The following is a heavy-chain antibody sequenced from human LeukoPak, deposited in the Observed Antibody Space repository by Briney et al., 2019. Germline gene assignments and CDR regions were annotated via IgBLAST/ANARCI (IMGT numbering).Heavy chain of an antibody. D-gene: IGHD3-3*01. CDR3: AREALGWRGSYWYFDL. CDR2: ISGRDSST. J-gene: IGHJ2*01. CDR1: GFTFDVYA. V-gene: IGHV3-23*01. Sequence: GRSLRLSCAASGFTFDVYAMHWVRQAPGKGLQWVSTISGRDSSTYYADSVKGRFTISRHNSKDTLYLQMNSLRAEDTAVYYCAREALGWRGSYWYFDLWGRGALVTVSS.